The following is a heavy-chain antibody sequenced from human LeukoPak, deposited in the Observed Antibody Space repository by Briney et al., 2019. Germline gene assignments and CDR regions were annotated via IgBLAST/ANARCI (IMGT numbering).Heavy chain of an antibody. CDR2: INPNSGGT. Sequence: GASVKVSCKASGYTFTGYYMHWVRQAPGQGLEWMGWINPNSGGTNYAQKFQGRVTMTRDTSISTAYMELSRLRSDDTAVYYCARDAPYGDYEGDDAFDIWGQGTMVTVSS. V-gene: IGHV1-2*02. CDR1: GYTFTGYY. J-gene: IGHJ3*02. D-gene: IGHD4-17*01. CDR3: ARDAPYGDYEGDDAFDI.